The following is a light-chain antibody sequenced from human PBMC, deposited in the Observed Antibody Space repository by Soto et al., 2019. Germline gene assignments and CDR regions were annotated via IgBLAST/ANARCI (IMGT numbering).Light chain of an antibody. J-gene: IGKJ5*01. CDR2: DAS. V-gene: IGKV3-11*01. CDR1: QSVSSY. CDR3: QQRSKWPGSIT. Sequence: EIVLTQSPATLSLSPGERATLSCRASQSVSSYLAWYQQKPGQAPRLLIYDASNRATGIPARFSGSGSGTDFTLTISSLEPEDFAVYYCQQRSKWPGSITCGQGTRLEIK.